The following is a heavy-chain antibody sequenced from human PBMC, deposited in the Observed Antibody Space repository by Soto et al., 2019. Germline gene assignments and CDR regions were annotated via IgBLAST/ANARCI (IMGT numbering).Heavy chain of an antibody. CDR2: ISYDGANT. CDR3: ARDRSRSVHTPLDS. J-gene: IGHJ4*02. Sequence: QVQLVESGGGVVQPGRSLRLSCATSGFTFSNYAVHWVRQAPGKGLEWLTLISYDGANTHYADSVKGRFAFSRNNSENKVFLTKNSLTTENTAIYYWARDRSRSVHTPLDSWGQGTLVTVSS. V-gene: IGHV3-30*09. D-gene: IGHD2-2*01. CDR1: GFTFSNYA.